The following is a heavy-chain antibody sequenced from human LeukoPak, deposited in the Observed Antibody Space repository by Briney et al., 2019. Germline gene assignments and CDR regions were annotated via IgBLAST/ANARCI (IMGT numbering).Heavy chain of an antibody. CDR3: ARGGNIDY. J-gene: IGHJ4*02. Sequence: GGSLRLSCAASGFTFRSYSMNWGRQAPGKGLEWLSYISSGSGTISYADSVKGRFTISRDNAKNSVYLQMNSLRDEDTAVYYCARGGNIDYWGQGTLVTVSS. V-gene: IGHV3-48*02. CDR1: GFTFRSYS. CDR2: ISSGSGTI. D-gene: IGHD3-10*01.